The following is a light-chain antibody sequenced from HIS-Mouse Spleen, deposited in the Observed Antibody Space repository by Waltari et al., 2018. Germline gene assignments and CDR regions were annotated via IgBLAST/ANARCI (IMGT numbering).Light chain of an antibody. Sequence: SYELTQPPSVSVSPGQTARITCSGDALPKQYAYWYQQKPGQAPVRVIYKDSDGPSGIPERFSGSSSGTTVTLTISGVQAEDEADYYCQSADSSGTYWVFGGGTKLTVL. J-gene: IGLJ3*02. CDR3: QSADSSGTYWV. CDR2: KDS. V-gene: IGLV3-25*03. CDR1: ALPKQY.